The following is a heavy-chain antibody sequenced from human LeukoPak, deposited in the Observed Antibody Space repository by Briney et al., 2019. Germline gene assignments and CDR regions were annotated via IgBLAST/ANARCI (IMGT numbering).Heavy chain of an antibody. J-gene: IGHJ4*02. CDR3: ARRITRRGSDY. D-gene: IGHD1-20*01. CDR1: GFTFSSYA. CDR2: ISGSGGST. V-gene: IGHV3-23*01. Sequence: GGSLRLSCAASGFTFSSYAMSWVRQAPGKGLEWVTAISGSGGSTYYADSVRGRFTISRDNSKNTLHLQMNSPRAEDTAVYYCARRITRRGSDYWGQGTLVTVSS.